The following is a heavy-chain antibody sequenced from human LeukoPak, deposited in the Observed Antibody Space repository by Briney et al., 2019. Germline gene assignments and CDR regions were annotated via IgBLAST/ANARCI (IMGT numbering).Heavy chain of an antibody. D-gene: IGHD3-22*01. V-gene: IGHV3-23*01. CDR1: GFTVSSNY. J-gene: IGHJ4*02. Sequence: GGSLRLSCAVSGFTVSSNYMSWVRQAPGKGLEWVSAISGSGGSTYYADSVKGRFTISRDNSKNTLYLQMNSLRAEDTAVYYCAKGGELAYYYDSSGSEGFDYWGQGTLVTVSS. CDR2: ISGSGGST. CDR3: AKGGELAYYYDSSGSEGFDY.